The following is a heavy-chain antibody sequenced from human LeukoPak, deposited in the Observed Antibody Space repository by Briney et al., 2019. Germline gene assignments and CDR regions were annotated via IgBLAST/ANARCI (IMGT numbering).Heavy chain of an antibody. CDR2: IRSKAYGGTT. CDR3: TRGYCSSTSCYLFPSYYFDY. CDR1: GFTFGDYA. J-gene: IGHJ4*02. D-gene: IGHD2-2*01. V-gene: IGHV3-49*04. Sequence: GRSLRLSCTASGFTFGDYAKSWVRQAPGKGLEWVGFIRSKAYGGTTEYAASVKGRFTISRDDSKSIAYLQMNSLKTEDSAVYYCTRGYCSSTSCYLFPSYYFDYWAREPWSPSPQ.